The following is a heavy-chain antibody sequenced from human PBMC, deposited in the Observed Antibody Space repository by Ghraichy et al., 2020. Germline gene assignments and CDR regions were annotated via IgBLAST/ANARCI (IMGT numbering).Heavy chain of an antibody. D-gene: IGHD6-19*01. CDR1: GGSFSGYS. Sequence: SQTLSLTCAVYGGSFSGYSWSWIRPPPGKGLEWIGEINHSGSTNYNPSLKSRVTISVDTSKNQFSLKLSSVTAADTAVYYCAREVKQWPAQGFLHKSYGWLLTKGNWFDPWGQGTLVTVSS. CDR2: INHSGST. CDR3: AREVKQWPAQGFLHKSYGWLLTKGNWFDP. V-gene: IGHV4-34*01. J-gene: IGHJ5*02.